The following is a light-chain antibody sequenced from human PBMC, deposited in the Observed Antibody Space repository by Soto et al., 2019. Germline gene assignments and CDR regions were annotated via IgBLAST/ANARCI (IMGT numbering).Light chain of an antibody. V-gene: IGKV1-5*03. CDR3: QQYNNYWT. CDR2: KAS. J-gene: IGKJ1*01. Sequence: DIQMTQSPSTLSASVGDRVTITCRASQSISTWLAWYQQKPGKAPKLLIYKASSLESGVPSRFGGSGSGTEFTLTISSLQPDDFATYYCQQYNNYWTFGQGTRLEIK. CDR1: QSISTW.